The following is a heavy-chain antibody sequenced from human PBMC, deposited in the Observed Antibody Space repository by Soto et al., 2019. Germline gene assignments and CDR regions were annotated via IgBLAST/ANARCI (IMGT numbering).Heavy chain of an antibody. V-gene: IGHV3-23*01. CDR3: AKNQERELPRVIDF. J-gene: IGHJ4*02. D-gene: IGHD1-7*01. CDR1: GLTFSNYA. Sequence: GGSLRVSCATSGLTFSNYAMSWVRQAPGGGLEWVSSMSGSSSTTYYADSVRGRFTISRDRSKNTLYLQMSSLRAEDTALYYCAKNQERELPRVIDFWGQGTLVTV. CDR2: MSGSSSTT.